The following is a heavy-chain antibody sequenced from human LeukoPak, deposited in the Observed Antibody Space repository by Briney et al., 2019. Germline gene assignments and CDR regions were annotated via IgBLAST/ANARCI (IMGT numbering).Heavy chain of an antibody. CDR2: ISISSSYI. V-gene: IGHV3-21*01. CDR1: GFTFSTYS. CDR3: ARASAEMATIDHFDS. J-gene: IGHJ4*02. Sequence: GGSLRLSCAASGFTFSTYSMNWVRQAPGKGLEWVSSISISSSYIYYADSVKGRFTISRDNAKNSLYLQMNSLRAEDTAVYYCARASAEMATIDHFDSWGLGTLVTVSS. D-gene: IGHD5-24*01.